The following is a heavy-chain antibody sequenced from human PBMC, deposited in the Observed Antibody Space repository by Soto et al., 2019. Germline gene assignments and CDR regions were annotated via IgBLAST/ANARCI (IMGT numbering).Heavy chain of an antibody. D-gene: IGHD3-16*01. Sequence: SETLSLTCTVPGGSISSYYWSWIRQPPGKGLEWIGYIYYSGSTNYNPSLKSRVTIPVDTSKNQFSLKLSSVTAADTAVYYCARAPRGDLIDCWGQGTLVTVSS. CDR3: ARAPRGDLIDC. V-gene: IGHV4-59*01. CDR1: GGSISSYY. J-gene: IGHJ4*02. CDR2: IYYSGST.